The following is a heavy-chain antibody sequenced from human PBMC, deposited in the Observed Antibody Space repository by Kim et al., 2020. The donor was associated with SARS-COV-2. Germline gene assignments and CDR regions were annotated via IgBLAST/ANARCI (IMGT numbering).Heavy chain of an antibody. D-gene: IGHD5-12*01. V-gene: IGHV3-30*18. Sequence: GGSLRLSCAASGFAFSGYGLHWVRQAPGKGLEWLAVISHDESEKFYGDSVKGRFTISRDTSTSMLYLEMKSLKTEDTAVYFCAKGSTGSGYSSADHWGQGTLVTVSS. CDR3: AKGSTGSGYSSADH. CDR2: ISHDESEK. J-gene: IGHJ5*02. CDR1: GFAFSGYG.